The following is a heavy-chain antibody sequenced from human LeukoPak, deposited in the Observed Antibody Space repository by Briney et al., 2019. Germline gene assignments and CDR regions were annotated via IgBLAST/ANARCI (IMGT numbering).Heavy chain of an antibody. CDR1: GFTFSTYW. Sequence: GGSLRLSCAAFGFTFSTYWMSWVRQAPGKGLEWVANIKQDGSEEYYVDSVKGRFTISRDNAKNSLNLQMNSLRAEDTAVYYCARDLLAYAFDIWGQGTMVTVSS. J-gene: IGHJ3*02. CDR2: IKQDGSEE. CDR3: ARDLLAYAFDI. V-gene: IGHV3-7*01.